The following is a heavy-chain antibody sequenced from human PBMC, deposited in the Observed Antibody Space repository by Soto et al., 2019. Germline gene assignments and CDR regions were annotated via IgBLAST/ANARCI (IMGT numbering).Heavy chain of an antibody. CDR2: ISYDGSNK. CDR3: AGGLPLSVEDSVDY. J-gene: IGHJ4*02. D-gene: IGHD5-18*01. CDR1: GFTFSSYA. Sequence: QVQLVESGGGVVQPGRSLRLSCAASGFTFSSYAMHWVRQAPGKGLERVAVISYDGSNKYYADSVKGRFTISRDNSRNLLYLQMHSLRAEDTAVYYCAGGLPLSVEDSVDYWGQGTLVTVAS. V-gene: IGHV3-30-3*01.